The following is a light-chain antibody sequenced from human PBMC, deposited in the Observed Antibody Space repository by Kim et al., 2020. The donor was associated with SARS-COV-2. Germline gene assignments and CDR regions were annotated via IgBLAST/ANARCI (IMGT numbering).Light chain of an antibody. CDR1: KWGEKY. Sequence: SPGKTTRVPSQGDKWGEKYACWYQQKPGQSPVLVIYQDSKRPSGSPERFSGSNSGNTATLTISGTQAMDEADYYCQAWDSSTFYVFGTGTKVTVL. J-gene: IGLJ1*01. V-gene: IGLV3-1*01. CDR2: QDS. CDR3: QAWDSSTFYV.